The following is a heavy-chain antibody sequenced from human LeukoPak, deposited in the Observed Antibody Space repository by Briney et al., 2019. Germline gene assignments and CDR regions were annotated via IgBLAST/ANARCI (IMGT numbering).Heavy chain of an antibody. CDR2: IYRSGST. CDR3: ARGYYDILTGKTEPYFFDY. CDR1: GGSISSGCYS. J-gene: IGHJ4*02. D-gene: IGHD3-9*01. Sequence: SQTLSLTCAVSGGSISSGCYSWSWIRQPPGKGLGRIGYIYRSGSTYYNPSLKRRVTISVDRSKNQFSLKLSSVTAADTAVYYCARGYYDILTGKTEPYFFDYWGQGTLVTVSS. V-gene: IGHV4-30-2*01.